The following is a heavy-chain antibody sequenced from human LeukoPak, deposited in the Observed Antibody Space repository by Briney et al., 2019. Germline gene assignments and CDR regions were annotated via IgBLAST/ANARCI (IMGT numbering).Heavy chain of an antibody. Sequence: PGGSLRLSCAASGFTSSGDWMSWVRQAPGKGLEWGANIKQEGSETYYVDAVKGRFTISRDNAKNSLYLQMNSLRAEDTAVYYCAIDAWGSGWPFDYWGQGTLVTVSS. D-gene: IGHD6-19*01. CDR1: GFTSSGDW. J-gene: IGHJ4*02. CDR3: AIDAWGSGWPFDY. CDR2: IKQEGSET. V-gene: IGHV3-7*01.